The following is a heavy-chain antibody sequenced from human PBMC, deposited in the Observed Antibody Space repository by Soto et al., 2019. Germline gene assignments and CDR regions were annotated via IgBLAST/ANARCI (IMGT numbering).Heavy chain of an antibody. J-gene: IGHJ3*02. V-gene: IGHV1-69*01. CDR2: IIPIFGTA. D-gene: IGHD2-2*02. CDR3: AGDIVVVPAAIGNAFDI. Sequence: QVQLVQSGAEVKKPGSSVKVSCKASGGTFSSYAISWVRQAPGQGLEWMGGIIPIFGTANYAQKFQGRVTITADESTSTDYMELSSLRSEDTAVYYCAGDIVVVPAAIGNAFDIWGQGTMVTVSS. CDR1: GGTFSSYA.